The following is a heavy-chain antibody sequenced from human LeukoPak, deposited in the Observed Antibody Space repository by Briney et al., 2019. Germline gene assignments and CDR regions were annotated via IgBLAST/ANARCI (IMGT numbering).Heavy chain of an antibody. D-gene: IGHD5-18*01. J-gene: IGHJ6*02. CDR1: GYTFNAYY. CDR3: ARAGRYSYGYPRYYYYGMDV. CDR2: IIPILGIA. Sequence: SVKVSCKASGYTFNAYYVHWVRQAPGQGLEWMGRIIPILGIANYAQKFQGRVTITADKSTSTAYMELSSLRSEDTAVYYCARAGRYSYGYPRYYYYGMDVWGQGTTVTVSS. V-gene: IGHV1-69*04.